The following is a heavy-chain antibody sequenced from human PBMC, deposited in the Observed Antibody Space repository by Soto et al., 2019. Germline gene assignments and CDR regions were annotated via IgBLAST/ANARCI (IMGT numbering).Heavy chain of an antibody. CDR3: ARGGLVKGFGDAFDI. CDR1: GGTFSSYA. J-gene: IGHJ3*02. V-gene: IGHV1-69*13. CDR2: IIPIFGTA. D-gene: IGHD3-10*01. Sequence: ASVKVSCKASGGTFSSYAISWVRQAPGQGLEWMGGIIPIFGTANYAQKFQGRGTITADESTSTAYMELSSLRSEDTAVYYCARGGLVKGFGDAFDIWGQGTMVTVSS.